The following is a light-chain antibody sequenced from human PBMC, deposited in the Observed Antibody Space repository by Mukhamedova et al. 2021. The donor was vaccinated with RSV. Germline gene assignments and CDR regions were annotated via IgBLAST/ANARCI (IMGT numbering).Light chain of an antibody. CDR3: QQYDNLPQT. Sequence: WYQRRVHGRAPKPLIYDASNLETGVPSRFSGRGSGTDFTFTISSLQPEDIATYYCQQYDNLPQTFGQGTKVEVK. CDR2: DAS. V-gene: IGKV1-33*01. J-gene: IGKJ1*01.